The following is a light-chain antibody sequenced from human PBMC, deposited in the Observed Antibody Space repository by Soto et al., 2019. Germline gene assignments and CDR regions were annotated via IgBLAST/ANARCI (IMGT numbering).Light chain of an antibody. CDR3: SSFTDRTTVL. CDR2: NVS. J-gene: IGLJ2*01. CDR1: SSDVGAYNY. V-gene: IGLV2-14*01. Sequence: QPVLTQPASVSGSPGQSITISCTGTSSDVGAYNYVSWYQQHPGKAPKLIIYNVSNRPSGVSNRFSDSKSANTASLTIFGLQAEDEADYYCSSFTDRTTVLFGGGTKVTVL.